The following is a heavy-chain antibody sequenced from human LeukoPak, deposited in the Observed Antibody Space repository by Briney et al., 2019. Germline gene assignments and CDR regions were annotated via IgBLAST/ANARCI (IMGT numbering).Heavy chain of an antibody. J-gene: IGHJ4*02. CDR2: IYSSGNT. CDR3: ARCLVVGFDSSGYYSYFDY. CDR1: DDSITMYY. V-gene: IGHV4-4*07. D-gene: IGHD3-22*01. Sequence: SETLSLTCTVSDDSITMYYWTWIRQPAGKGLEWIGRIYSSGNTNYNPSLKSRVTMTVDTSKNQFSLNLSSVTAADTAVYFCARCLVVGFDSSGYYSYFDYWGQGMLVTVSS.